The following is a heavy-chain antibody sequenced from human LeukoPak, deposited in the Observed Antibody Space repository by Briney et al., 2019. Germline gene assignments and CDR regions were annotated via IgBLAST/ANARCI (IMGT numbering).Heavy chain of an antibody. CDR1: DGSISSYY. V-gene: IGHV4-4*07. CDR3: ARVILVSSGYYRQHYYYYYMDV. J-gene: IGHJ6*03. D-gene: IGHD3-22*01. CDR2: IYTSGST. Sequence: PSETLSLTCTVSDGSISSYYWSWIRQPAGKGLEWIGRIYTSGSTNYNPSLKSRVTMSVDTSKNQFSLKLSSVTAADTAVYYCARVILVSSGYYRQHYYYYYMDVWGKGTTVTVSS.